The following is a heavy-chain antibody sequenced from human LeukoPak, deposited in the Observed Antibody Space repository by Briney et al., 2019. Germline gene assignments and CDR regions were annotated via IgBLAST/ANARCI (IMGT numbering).Heavy chain of an antibody. CDR3: ARPDPLGYCSSTSCSDYYYYGMDV. Sequence: SVKVSCKASGGTFSSYAIRWVRQAPGQGLEWMGRIIPILGIANYAQKFQGRVTITADKSTSTAYMELSSLRSDDTAVYYCARPDPLGYCSSTSCSDYYYYGMDVWGQGTTVTVSS. CDR2: IIPILGIA. V-gene: IGHV1-69*04. J-gene: IGHJ6*02. CDR1: GGTFSSYA. D-gene: IGHD2-2*01.